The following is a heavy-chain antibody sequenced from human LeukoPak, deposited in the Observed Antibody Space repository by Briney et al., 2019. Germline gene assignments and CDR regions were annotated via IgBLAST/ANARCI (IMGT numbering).Heavy chain of an antibody. CDR3: ARGAVAGKSYCSGGSCYSPRYFDL. J-gene: IGHJ2*01. D-gene: IGHD2-15*01. CDR1: GGSISSSSYY. CDR2: IYHSGST. V-gene: IGHV4-39*07. Sequence: ASETLSLTCTVSGGSISSSSYYWGWIRQPPGKGLEWIGEIYHSGSTNYNPSLKSRVTISVDKSKNQFSLKLSSVTAADTAVYYCARGAVAGKSYCSGGSCYSPRYFDLWGRGTLVTVSS.